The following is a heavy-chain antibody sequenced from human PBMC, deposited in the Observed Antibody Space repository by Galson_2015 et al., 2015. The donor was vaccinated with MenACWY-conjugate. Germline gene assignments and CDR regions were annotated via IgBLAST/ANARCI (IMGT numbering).Heavy chain of an antibody. J-gene: IGHJ2*01. V-gene: IGHV3-13*05. CDR2: IGTAGDP. D-gene: IGHD5-12*01. CDR1: GFTFSSYD. CDR3: ARGEGATITRDYWYFDL. Sequence: SLRLSCAASGFTFSSYDMHWVRQATGKGLEWVSAIGTAGDPYYPGSVKGRFTISRENTKNSLYLQMNSLRAGDTAVYYCARGEGATITRDYWYFDLWGRGPLVTVSS.